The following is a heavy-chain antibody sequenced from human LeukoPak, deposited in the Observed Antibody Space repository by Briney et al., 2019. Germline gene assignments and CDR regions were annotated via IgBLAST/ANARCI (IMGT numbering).Heavy chain of an antibody. CDR3: ARRGYQLLTFDP. CDR2: IYYSGST. Sequence: SETLSPTCTVSGGSISSSSYYWGWIRQPPGKGLEWIGSIYYSGSTYYNPSLKSRVTISVDTSKNQFSLKLSSVTAADTAVYYCARRGYQLLTFDPWGQGTTVTVSS. V-gene: IGHV4-39*01. CDR1: GGSISSSSYY. J-gene: IGHJ6*02. D-gene: IGHD2-2*01.